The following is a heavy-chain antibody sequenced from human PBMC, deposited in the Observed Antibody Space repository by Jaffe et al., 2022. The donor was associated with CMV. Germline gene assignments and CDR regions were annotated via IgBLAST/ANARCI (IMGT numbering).Heavy chain of an antibody. V-gene: IGHV3-74*01. CDR1: GFTFSSYW. Sequence: EVQLVESGGGLVQPGGSLRLSCAASGFTFSSYWMHWVRQAPGKGLVWVSRINSDGSSTSYADSVKGRFTISRDNAKNTLYLQMNSLRAEDTAVYYCARRRGYCSGGSCLRGWHYYYYYMDVWGKGTTVTVSS. CDR2: INSDGSST. CDR3: ARRRGYCSGGSCLRGWHYYYYYMDV. J-gene: IGHJ6*03. D-gene: IGHD2-15*01.